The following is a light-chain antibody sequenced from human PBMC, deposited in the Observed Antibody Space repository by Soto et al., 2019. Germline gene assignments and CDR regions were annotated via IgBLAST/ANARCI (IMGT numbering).Light chain of an antibody. CDR3: QQTHTFPLT. Sequence: DIQMTQSPSSVSASVGDRVTISCRASQGVSSWLAWYQQKPGKAPNLLIYATSNLQSGVPSRFSGSGSGTDFTLTINSLQPEDFAPYYCQQTHTFPLTVGTGTKVDIK. CDR2: ATS. CDR1: QGVSSW. V-gene: IGKV1-12*01. J-gene: IGKJ3*01.